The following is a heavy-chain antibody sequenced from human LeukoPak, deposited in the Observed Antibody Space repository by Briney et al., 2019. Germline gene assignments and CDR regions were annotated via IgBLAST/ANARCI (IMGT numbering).Heavy chain of an antibody. CDR3: VRAPDGGYDY. Sequence: GGSLRLSCTASGFTFSAYSMQWVRQAPGKGLEYISYVSSGGSVMYYADSVKGRFTISRDNAKKSVYLQMNSLRDEDTAIYYCVRAPDGGYDYWGQGALVTVSS. CDR2: VSSGGSVM. CDR1: GFTFSAYS. J-gene: IGHJ4*02. V-gene: IGHV3-48*02. D-gene: IGHD1-26*01.